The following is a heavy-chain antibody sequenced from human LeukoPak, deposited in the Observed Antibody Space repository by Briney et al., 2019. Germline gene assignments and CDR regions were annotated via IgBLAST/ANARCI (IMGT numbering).Heavy chain of an antibody. CDR1: GFTFSSYG. V-gene: IGHV3-30*18. CDR3: AKALYYYDSSGYYYRSGSVDY. J-gene: IGHJ4*02. Sequence: GRSLRLSCAASGFTFSSYGMHWVRQAPGKGLEWVAVISYDGSNKYYADSVKGRFTISRDNSKNTLYLQMNSLRAEDTAVYYCAKALYYYDSSGYYYRSGSVDYWGQGTLVTVSS. D-gene: IGHD3-22*01. CDR2: ISYDGSNK.